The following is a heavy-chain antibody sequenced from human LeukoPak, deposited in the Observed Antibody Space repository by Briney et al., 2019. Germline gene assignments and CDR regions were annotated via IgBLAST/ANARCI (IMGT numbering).Heavy chain of an antibody. CDR3: ARRDYGLGLVDMLFDY. CDR2: ISGSGGST. V-gene: IGHV3-23*01. CDR1: GFTFSIYA. Sequence: GGSVRLSCAASGFTFSIYAMSWVRQAPGKGLEWVSAISGSGGSTYYADSVKGRFTISRDNSKNTLYLQMNSLRAEDTAVYYCARRDYGLGLVDMLFDYWGQGTLVTVSS. J-gene: IGHJ4*02. D-gene: IGHD3/OR15-3a*01.